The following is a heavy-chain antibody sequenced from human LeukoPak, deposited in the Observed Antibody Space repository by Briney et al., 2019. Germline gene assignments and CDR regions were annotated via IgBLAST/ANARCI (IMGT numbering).Heavy chain of an antibody. CDR1: GYTFTSYY. CDR3: ARDSLPSSPKPNWGFFR. D-gene: IGHD7-27*01. V-gene: IGHV1-46*01. CDR2: INPSGGST. Sequence: ASVKVSCKASGYTFTSYYMHWVRQAPGQGLEWMGIINPSGGSTSYAQKFQGRVTMTRDTSTSTVYMELSSLRSEDTAVYYCARDSLPSSPKPNWGFFRWGQGTLVTVSS. J-gene: IGHJ4*02.